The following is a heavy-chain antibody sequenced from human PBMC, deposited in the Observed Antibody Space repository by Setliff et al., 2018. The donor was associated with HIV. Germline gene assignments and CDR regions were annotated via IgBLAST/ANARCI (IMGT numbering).Heavy chain of an antibody. V-gene: IGHV3-30*04. J-gene: IGHJ5*02. CDR1: GFTFSSYA. CDR2: ISYDGSYK. Sequence: LRLSCAASGFTFSSYAMHWVRQAPGKGLEWVAVISYDGSYKYYADSVKGRFTISRDNSKNTLYLQMNSLRAEDTAVYYCAKERNPYDYDSSGYSWFDPWGQGTLVTVSS. D-gene: IGHD3-22*01. CDR3: AKERNPYDYDSSGYSWFDP.